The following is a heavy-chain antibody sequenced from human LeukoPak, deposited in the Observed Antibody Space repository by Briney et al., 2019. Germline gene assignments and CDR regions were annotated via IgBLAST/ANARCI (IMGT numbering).Heavy chain of an antibody. D-gene: IGHD2-2*01. CDR2: IYYSGST. Sequence: SETLSLTCTVSGGSISSSSYYWGWIRQPPGKGLEWIGSIYYSGSTYYNPSLKSRVTISVDTSKPQISLKLSCVTAPDTAVYYCARDACSLGYCSSTWYTHTPTYDYWGQGTLVTVSS. J-gene: IGHJ4*02. V-gene: IGHV4-39*01. CDR1: GGSISSSSYY. CDR3: ARDACSLGYCSSTWYTHTPTYDY.